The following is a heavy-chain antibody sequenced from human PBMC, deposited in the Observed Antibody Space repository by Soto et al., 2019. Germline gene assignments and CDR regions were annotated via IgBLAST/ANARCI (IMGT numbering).Heavy chain of an antibody. CDR2: VTGGGDTT. V-gene: IGHV3-23*01. D-gene: IGHD3-10*01. CDR1: GFTFSRYA. J-gene: IGHJ6*02. Sequence: EAQLLESGGGLVQPGGSLRLSCAASGFTFSRYAMSWGRQASGKGLEWVSTVTGGGDTTYNADSVSGRFTISRDNSKNTLYLQMNNLRAEGTAIYYCASSSGDLGVDGIDIWGPGTAVTVSS. CDR3: ASSSGDLGVDGIDI.